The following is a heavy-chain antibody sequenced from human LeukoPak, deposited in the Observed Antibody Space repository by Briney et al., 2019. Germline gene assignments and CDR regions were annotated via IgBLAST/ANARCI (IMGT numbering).Heavy chain of an antibody. CDR2: IIPILGIA. D-gene: IGHD2-2*01. CDR1: GGTFSSYT. Sequence: ASVKVSCKASGGTFSSYTISWVRQAPGQGLEWMGRIIPILGIANYAQKFQGRVTITADKSTSTAHMELSSLRSEDTAVYYCARLDAVRAFDIWGQGTMVTVSS. V-gene: IGHV1-69*02. CDR3: ARLDAVRAFDI. J-gene: IGHJ3*02.